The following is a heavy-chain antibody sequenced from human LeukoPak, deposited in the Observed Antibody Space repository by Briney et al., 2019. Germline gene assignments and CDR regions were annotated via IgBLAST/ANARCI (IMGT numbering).Heavy chain of an antibody. CDR2: IIPILGIA. V-gene: IGHV1-69*04. J-gene: IGHJ4*02. Sequence: ASVKVSCKASGGTFSSYAISWVRQAPGQGLEWMGRIIPILGIANYAQKFQGRVTITADKSTSTAYMELSSLRSEDTAVYCCASESVAYCGGDCYSQLDYWGQGTLVTVSS. D-gene: IGHD2-21*02. CDR1: GGTFSSYA. CDR3: ASESVAYCGGDCYSQLDY.